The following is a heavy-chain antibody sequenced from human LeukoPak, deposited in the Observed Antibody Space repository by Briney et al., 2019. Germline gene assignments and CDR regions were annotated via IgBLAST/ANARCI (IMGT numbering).Heavy chain of an antibody. D-gene: IGHD5-18*01. Sequence: GKSLRLSCVASGFTFSSYAMHCVRQAPGKGLEWVAVIPYDGRNKYYAHFVKGRFTISRDNTRNTLYLQMNSLSVEDTAVYYCARDSSGWIQLSSTFDYWGQGTLVTVSS. J-gene: IGHJ4*02. CDR1: GFTFSSYA. CDR3: ARDSSGWIQLSSTFDY. V-gene: IGHV3-30*04. CDR2: IPYDGRNK.